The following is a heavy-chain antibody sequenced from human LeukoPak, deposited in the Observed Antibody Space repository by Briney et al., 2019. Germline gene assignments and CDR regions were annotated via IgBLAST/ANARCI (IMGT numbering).Heavy chain of an antibody. CDR3: ARVAAKPAATALDY. Sequence: PSETLSLTCTVSGGSISSYYWSWIRQPPGKGLEWIGSIYYSGSTNYNPSIKSRVTISVDTSKNQFSLKLSSVTAADTAVYYCARVAAKPAATALDYWGQGTLVTVSS. V-gene: IGHV4-59*01. D-gene: IGHD2-2*01. CDR2: IYYSGST. J-gene: IGHJ4*02. CDR1: GGSISSYY.